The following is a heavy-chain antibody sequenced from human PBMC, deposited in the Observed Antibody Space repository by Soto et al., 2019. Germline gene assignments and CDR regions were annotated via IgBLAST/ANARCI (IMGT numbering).Heavy chain of an antibody. D-gene: IGHD6-13*01. CDR3: AKETPYSTRWYLFDS. J-gene: IGHJ4*02. Sequence: GGSLRLSCAASGFTFSSYAMSWVRQAPGKGLEWVSTIGGRGGGTYSADSVKGRFTVSRDDSKNTVYLQMNSLRAEDSAVYYCAKETPYSTRWYLFDSWGQGTLVTVSS. V-gene: IGHV3-23*01. CDR1: GFTFSSYA. CDR2: IGGRGGGT.